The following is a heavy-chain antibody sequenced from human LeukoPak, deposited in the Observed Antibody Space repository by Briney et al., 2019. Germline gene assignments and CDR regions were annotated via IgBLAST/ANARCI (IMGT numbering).Heavy chain of an antibody. CDR1: GFTFSDYY. Sequence: PGGSLRLSCAASGFTFSDYYMSWTRQAPGKGLEWVSYISSSGSTIYYADSVKGRFTISRDNAKNSLYLQMNSLRAEDTAVYYCARVGDDYVWGSYRYISAFDIWGQGTMVTVSS. J-gene: IGHJ3*02. CDR3: ARVGDDYVWGSYRYISAFDI. D-gene: IGHD3-16*02. CDR2: ISSSGSTI. V-gene: IGHV3-11*04.